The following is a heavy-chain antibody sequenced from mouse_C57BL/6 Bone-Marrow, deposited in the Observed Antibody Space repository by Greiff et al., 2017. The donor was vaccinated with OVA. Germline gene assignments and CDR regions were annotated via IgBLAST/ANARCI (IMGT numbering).Heavy chain of an antibody. V-gene: IGHV3-6*01. CDR1: GYSITSGYY. Sequence: EVQVVESGPGLVKPSQSLSLTCSVTGYSITSGYYWNWIRQFPGNKLEWMGYISYDGSNNYNPSLKNRISITRDTSKNQFFLKLNSVTTEDTATYYCARDPGTEAYWGQGTLVTVSA. CDR3: ARDPGTEAY. J-gene: IGHJ3*01. D-gene: IGHD4-1*01. CDR2: ISYDGSN.